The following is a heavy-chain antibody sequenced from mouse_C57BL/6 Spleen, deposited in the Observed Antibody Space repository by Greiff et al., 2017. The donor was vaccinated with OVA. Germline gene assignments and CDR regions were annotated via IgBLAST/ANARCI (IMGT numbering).Heavy chain of an antibody. Sequence: VKLQESGAELVRPGASVTLSCKASGYTFTDYEMHWVKQTPVHGLEWICAIDPETGGTAYNQKFKGKAILTADKSSSTAYMELRSLTSEDSAVYYCTYDGYYVGYFDVWGTGTTVTVSS. CDR2: IDPETGGT. V-gene: IGHV1-15*01. CDR1: GYTFTDYE. J-gene: IGHJ1*03. D-gene: IGHD2-3*01. CDR3: TYDGYYVGYFDV.